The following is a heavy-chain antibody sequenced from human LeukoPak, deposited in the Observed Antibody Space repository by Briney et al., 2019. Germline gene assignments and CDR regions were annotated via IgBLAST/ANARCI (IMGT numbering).Heavy chain of an antibody. CDR2: ISSSKSQI. CDR3: AGEMATNLY. Sequence: GGSLTLSCAASGFPFSSYSMNYVRHAPGKTLECVSSISSSKSQIYYPASVKGRLTISRDKAKNSPYLQINSLRAEDTALYYCAGEMATNLYWGQGSVVTVCS. J-gene: IGHJ4*02. D-gene: IGHD5-24*01. V-gene: IGHV3-21*01. CDR1: GFPFSSYS.